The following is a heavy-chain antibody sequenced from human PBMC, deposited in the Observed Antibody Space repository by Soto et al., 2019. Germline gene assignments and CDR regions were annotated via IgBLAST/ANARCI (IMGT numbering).Heavy chain of an antibody. CDR2: ISGNGGST. J-gene: IGHJ4*02. D-gene: IGHD3-22*01. CDR3: ARDTSTMIVVA. CDR1: GFTFSDYY. V-gene: IGHV3-23*01. Sequence: GGALRLSCAASGFTFSDYYMSWIRQAPGKGLEWVACISGNGGSTYYADSVKGRFTISRDNFEDTLYLQMNSLRAEDAAVYYCARDTSTMIVVAWGQGTLVTVSS.